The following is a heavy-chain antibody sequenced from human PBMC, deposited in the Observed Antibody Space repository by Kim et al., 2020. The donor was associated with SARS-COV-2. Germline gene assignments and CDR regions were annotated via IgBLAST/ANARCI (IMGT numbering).Heavy chain of an antibody. CDR1: GGSFSGYY. CDR3: AREGLRGN. CDR2: INHSGST. J-gene: IGHJ4*02. Sequence: SETLSLTCAVYGGSFSGYYWSWIRQPPGKGLEWIGEINHSGSTNYNPSLKSRVTISVDTSKNQFSLKLSSVTAADTAVYYCAREGLRGNWGQGTLVTVSS. V-gene: IGHV4-34*01.